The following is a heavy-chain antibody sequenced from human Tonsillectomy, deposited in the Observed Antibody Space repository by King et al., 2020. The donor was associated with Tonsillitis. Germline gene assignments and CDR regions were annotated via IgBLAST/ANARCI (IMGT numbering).Heavy chain of an antibody. J-gene: IGHJ4*02. CDR2: IRSKANNYAT. CDR1: GFTFSGSV. V-gene: IGHV3-73*01. CDR3: TTQNDH. Sequence: VQLVESGGGLVQPGGSLKLSCVVSGFTFSGSVMHWVRQTSGRGLEWVGRIRSKANNYATAYAASVEGRFTISRDDSRNTAYLQMNSLKTEDTAVYYCTTQNDHWGQGTLVTVSS.